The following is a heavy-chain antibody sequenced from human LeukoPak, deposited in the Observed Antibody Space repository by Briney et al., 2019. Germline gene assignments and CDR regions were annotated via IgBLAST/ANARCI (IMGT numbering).Heavy chain of an antibody. CDR3: ARRQAAAGDASDI. V-gene: IGHV4-39*01. Sequence: PSETLSLTCTVSGGSISSSSYYWGWIRQPPGKGLEWIGSIYYSGSTYYNPSLKSRVTISVDTSKNQFSLKLSSVTAADTAVYYCARRQAAAGDASDIWGQGTMVTVSS. CDR2: IYYSGST. D-gene: IGHD6-13*01. J-gene: IGHJ3*02. CDR1: GGSISSSSYY.